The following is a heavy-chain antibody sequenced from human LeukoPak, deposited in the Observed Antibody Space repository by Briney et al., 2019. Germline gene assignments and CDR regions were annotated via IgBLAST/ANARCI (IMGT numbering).Heavy chain of an antibody. J-gene: IGHJ4*02. CDR1: GGTFSSYA. D-gene: IGHD3-9*01. V-gene: IGHV1-69*13. CDR2: IIPIFGTA. CDR3: ARDGGYDILTGYWGFDY. Sequence: SVKVSCKASGGTFSSYAISWVRQAPGQGLEWMGGIIPIFGTANYAQKFQGRVTITADESTSTAYMELSSLRSEDTAVYYCARDGGYDILTGYWGFDYWGQGALVTVSS.